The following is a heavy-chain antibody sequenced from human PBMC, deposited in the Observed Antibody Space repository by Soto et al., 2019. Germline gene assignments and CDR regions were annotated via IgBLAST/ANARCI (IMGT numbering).Heavy chain of an antibody. CDR1: GFTFSSYA. CDR2: ISGSGGST. CDR3: AKDGYDFWSGYYGGYLYYYYYGMDV. Sequence: GGSLRLSCAASGFTFSSYAMSWVRQAPGKGLEWVSAISGSGGSTYYADSVKGRFTISRDNSKNTLYLQMNSLRAEDTAVYYCAKDGYDFWSGYYGGYLYYYYYGMDVWGQGTTVTVSS. D-gene: IGHD3-3*01. J-gene: IGHJ6*02. V-gene: IGHV3-23*01.